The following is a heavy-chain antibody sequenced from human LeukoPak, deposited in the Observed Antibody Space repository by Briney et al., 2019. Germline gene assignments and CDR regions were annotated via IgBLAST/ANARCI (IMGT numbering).Heavy chain of an antibody. CDR2: ISGSGGST. J-gene: IGHJ6*03. V-gene: IGHV3-23*01. CDR1: GFTFSSYA. CDR3: AREEIYYYYYMDV. Sequence: GGSLRLSCAASGFTFSSYAMSWVRQAPGKGLEWVSAISGSGGSTYYADSVKGRFTISRDNAKNSLYLQMNSLRAEDTAVYYCAREEIYYYYYMDVWGKGTTVTISS.